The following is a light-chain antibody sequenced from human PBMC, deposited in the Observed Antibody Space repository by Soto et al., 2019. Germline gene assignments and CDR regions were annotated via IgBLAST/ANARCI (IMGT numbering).Light chain of an antibody. CDR1: QSVSNNY. Sequence: SALWQSRGYMSVSAGERNNLSCRASQSVSNNYLAWYQQKPGQAPRLLIYGASNRATGIPDRFSGSGSGTDFTLTFSILEPEDFAVYYGQQYGSSGTSAQGTKLDI. CDR3: QQYGSSGT. V-gene: IGKV3-20*01. CDR2: GAS. J-gene: IGKJ1*01.